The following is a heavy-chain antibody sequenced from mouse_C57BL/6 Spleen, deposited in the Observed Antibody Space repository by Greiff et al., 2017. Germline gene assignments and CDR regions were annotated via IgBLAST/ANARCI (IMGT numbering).Heavy chain of an antibody. Sequence: EVHLVESGGGLVKPGGSLKLSCAASGFTFSSYAMSWVRQTPEKRLEWVATISDGGSYTYYPDNVKGRFTISRDNAKNNLYLQMSHLKSEDTAMYYCARDGGIWDEDYWGQGTTLTVSS. V-gene: IGHV5-4*01. CDR3: ARDGGIWDEDY. CDR1: GFTFSSYA. CDR2: ISDGGSYT. J-gene: IGHJ2*01. D-gene: IGHD4-1*01.